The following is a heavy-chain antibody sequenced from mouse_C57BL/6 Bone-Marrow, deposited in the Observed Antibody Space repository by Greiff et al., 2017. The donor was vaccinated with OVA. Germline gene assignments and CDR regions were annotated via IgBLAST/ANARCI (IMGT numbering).Heavy chain of an antibody. CDR2: ISSGGDYI. V-gene: IGHV5-9-1*02. CDR1: GFTFSSYA. Sequence: EVQRVESGEGLVKPGGSLKLSCAASGFTFSSYAMSWVRQTPEKRLEWVAYISSGGDYIYYADTVKGRFTISRDNARNTLYLQMSSLKSEDTAMYYCTRDNYGSSYDYFDYWGQGTTLTVSS. J-gene: IGHJ2*01. D-gene: IGHD1-1*01. CDR3: TRDNYGSSYDYFDY.